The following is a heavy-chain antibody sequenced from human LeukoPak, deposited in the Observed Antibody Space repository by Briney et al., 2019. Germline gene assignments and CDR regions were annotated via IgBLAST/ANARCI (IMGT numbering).Heavy chain of an antibody. J-gene: IGHJ5*02. CDR2: IYYSGST. CDR3: ASLVGATTPHNWFDP. Sequence: SETLSLTCTVSGDSVNSYYWSWIRQHPGKGLEWIGYIYYSGSTYYNPSLKSRVTISVDTSKNQFSLKLSSVTAADTAVYYCASLVGATTPHNWFDPWGQGTLVTVSS. D-gene: IGHD1-26*01. CDR1: GDSVNSYY. V-gene: IGHV4-59*06.